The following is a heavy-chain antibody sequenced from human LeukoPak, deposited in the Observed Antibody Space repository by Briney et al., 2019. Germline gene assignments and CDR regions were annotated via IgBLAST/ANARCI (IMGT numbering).Heavy chain of an antibody. J-gene: IGHJ3*02. V-gene: IGHV3-30*18. CDR1: GFTFSSYG. D-gene: IGHD3-22*01. CDR3: AKSSSGPPKGAPHAFDI. Sequence: PGRSLRLSCAASGFTFSSYGMHWVRQAPGKGLEWVAVISYDGSNKYYADSVKGRFTISRDNSKNTLYLQMNSLRAEDTAVYYCAKSSSGPPKGAPHAFDIWGQGTMVTVSS. CDR2: ISYDGSNK.